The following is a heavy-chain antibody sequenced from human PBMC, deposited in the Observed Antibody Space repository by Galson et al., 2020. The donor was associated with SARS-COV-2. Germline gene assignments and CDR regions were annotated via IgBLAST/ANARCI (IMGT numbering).Heavy chain of an antibody. CDR1: GFSFSSYW. CDR3: ARDQDGYNDF. J-gene: IGHJ4*02. Sequence: GDSLKISCAASGFSFSSYWMSWVRQAPGKGLEWVANVKQDGSDRYYVDSVKGRFTISSDYAKNSVYLQMNSLRAEDTAVYYCARDQDGYNDFWGQGTLVTVSS. D-gene: IGHD5-12*01. CDR2: VKQDGSDR. V-gene: IGHV3-7*01.